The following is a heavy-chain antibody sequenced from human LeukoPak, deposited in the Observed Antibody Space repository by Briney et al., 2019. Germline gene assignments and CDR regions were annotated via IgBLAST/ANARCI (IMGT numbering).Heavy chain of an antibody. D-gene: IGHD3-10*01. CDR2: ISYDGSNK. CDR3: AREAYYYGSGSYPIY. Sequence: AGRSLRLSCAASGFTFSSYAMHWVRQAPGKGLEWVAVISYDGSNKYYADSVKGRFTISRDNSKNTLYLQMNSLRAEDTAVYYCAREAYYYGSGSYPIYWGQGTLVTVSS. J-gene: IGHJ4*02. CDR1: GFTFSSYA. V-gene: IGHV3-30*04.